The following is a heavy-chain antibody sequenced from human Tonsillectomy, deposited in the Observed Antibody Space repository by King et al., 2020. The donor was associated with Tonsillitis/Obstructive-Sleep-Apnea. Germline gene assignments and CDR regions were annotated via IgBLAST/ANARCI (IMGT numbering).Heavy chain of an antibody. CDR1: GFTFSSYA. J-gene: IGHJ4*02. CDR3: ANVLTPYYYDSSGYYPPNY. D-gene: IGHD3-22*01. V-gene: IGHV3-23*04. Sequence: VQLVESGGGLVQPGGSLRLSCAASGFTFSSYAMSWVRQAPGKGLEWVSAISGSGGSTYYADSVKGRFTLSRDNSKNTLYLQMNSLSAEDTAVYYCANVLTPYYYDSSGYYPPNYWGPGTLVTVSS. CDR2: ISGSGGST.